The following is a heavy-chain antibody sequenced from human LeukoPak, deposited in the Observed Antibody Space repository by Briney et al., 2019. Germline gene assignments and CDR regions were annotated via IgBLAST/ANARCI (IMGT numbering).Heavy chain of an antibody. CDR1: GGSFSGYY. D-gene: IGHD5-24*01. V-gene: IGHV4-34*01. CDR3: ARGRGMATIDY. Sequence: NAAETLSLTCAVYGGSFSGYYWSWIRQPPGKGLEWIGEINHSGSTNYNLSLKSRVTISVDTSKNQFSLKLSSVTAADTAVYYCARGRGMATIDYWGQGTLVTVSS. J-gene: IGHJ4*02. CDR2: INHSGST.